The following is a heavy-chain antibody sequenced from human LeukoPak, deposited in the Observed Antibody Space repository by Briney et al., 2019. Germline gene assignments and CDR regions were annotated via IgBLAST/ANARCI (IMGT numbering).Heavy chain of an antibody. CDR2: IYPNGAT. CDR1: GDSTSAYY. V-gene: IGHV4-4*07. Sequence: SETLSLTCTVSGDSTSAYYWSWIRQPAGKGLEWIGRIYPNGATNYNPSLKSRVTMSIDTSKNQFSLKLSSVTAADTAVYCCARDLQDLGQGTLVTVSS. J-gene: IGHJ4*02. CDR3: ARDLQD.